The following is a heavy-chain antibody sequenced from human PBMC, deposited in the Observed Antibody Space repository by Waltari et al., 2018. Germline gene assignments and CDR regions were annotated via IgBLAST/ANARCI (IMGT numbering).Heavy chain of an antibody. CDR1: GFTFDDYT. Sequence: EVQLVESGGVVVQSGGSLRLSCAASGFTFDDYTLHWVRQAPGKGLEWVSRINWNGRSTYYADSGRGRFTVSRDNTKNVLYLQMNTLRPEDTALYYCAKTKGVGAYYYFDYWGQGTLVSVSS. J-gene: IGHJ4*02. CDR2: INWNGRST. D-gene: IGHD1-26*01. V-gene: IGHV3-43*01. CDR3: AKTKGVGAYYYFDY.